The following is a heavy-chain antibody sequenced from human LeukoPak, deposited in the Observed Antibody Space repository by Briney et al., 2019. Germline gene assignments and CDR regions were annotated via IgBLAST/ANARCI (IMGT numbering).Heavy chain of an antibody. J-gene: IGHJ3*02. CDR2: IIPIFGTA. V-gene: IGHV1-69*13. D-gene: IGHD6-13*01. Sequence: GASVKVSCKASGGTFSSYAISWVRQAPGQGLEWMGGIIPIFGTANYAQKFQGRVTITADESMSTAYMELSSLRSEDTAVYYCARDRDSSSWYDAFDIWGQGTMVTVSS. CDR1: GGTFSSYA. CDR3: ARDRDSSSWYDAFDI.